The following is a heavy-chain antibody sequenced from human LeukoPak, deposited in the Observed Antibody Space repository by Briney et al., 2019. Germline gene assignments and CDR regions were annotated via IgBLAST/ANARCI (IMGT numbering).Heavy chain of an antibody. CDR1: GGTFSSYA. CDR3: ARVGGSAGTTMGFDY. CDR2: IIPFFGTA. D-gene: IGHD6-13*01. J-gene: IGHJ4*02. V-gene: IGHV1-69*05. Sequence: ATVKVSCKASGGTFSSYAISWVRQAPGQGLEWMGRIIPFFGTANYAQKFQGRVTITTDESTSTAYMELSSLRSEDTAVYYCARVGGSAGTTMGFDYWGQGTLVTVSS.